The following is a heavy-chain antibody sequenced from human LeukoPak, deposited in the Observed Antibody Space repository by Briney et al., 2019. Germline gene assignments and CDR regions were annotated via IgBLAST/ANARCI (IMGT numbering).Heavy chain of an antibody. J-gene: IGHJ4*02. CDR3: ARDRGSYYTHFDY. CDR2: IYYSGST. V-gene: IGHV4-59*01. D-gene: IGHD1-26*01. Sequence: PETLSLTCTVSGGSISSYYWSWIRQPPGKGLEWIGYIYYSGSTKYNPSLKSRVTISVDTSKNQFSLKLSSVTAADTAVYYCARDRGSYYTHFDYWGQGTLVTVSS. CDR1: GGSISSYY.